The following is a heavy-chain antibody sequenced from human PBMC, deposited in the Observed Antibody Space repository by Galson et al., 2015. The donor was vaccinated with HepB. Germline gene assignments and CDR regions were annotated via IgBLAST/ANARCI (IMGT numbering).Heavy chain of an antibody. D-gene: IGHD3-10*01. CDR2: INGDGTST. V-gene: IGHV3-74*01. CDR3: ARRGWGTMDAFEV. CDR1: GFSFSDHR. Sequence: SLRLSCAVSGFSFSDHRMYWVRQAPGKGLVWVSRINGDGTSTIYADSVKGRFTISRDNAKNTLWLQMNSLRVEDTAVYYCARRGWGTMDAFEVWGQGTMVTVSS. J-gene: IGHJ3*01.